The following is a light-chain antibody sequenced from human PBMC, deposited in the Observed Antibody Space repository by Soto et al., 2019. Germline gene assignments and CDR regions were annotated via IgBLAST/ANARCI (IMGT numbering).Light chain of an antibody. CDR2: AAS. CDR3: QQSYSTPWT. Sequence: DIQMTQSPSSLSASVGDRVTVTCRASQGISSFLNWYQQKPGKAPKLLIYAASSLQSGVPSRFSGSASGTDFTLTISSLQPEDFATYYCQQSYSTPWTFGQGTNVEIK. J-gene: IGKJ1*01. V-gene: IGKV1-39*01. CDR1: QGISSF.